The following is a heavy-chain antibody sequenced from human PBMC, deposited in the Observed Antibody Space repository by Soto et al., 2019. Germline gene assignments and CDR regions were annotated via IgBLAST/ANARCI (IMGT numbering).Heavy chain of an antibody. CDR1: GGSVSSGSYY. CDR2: IYYSGST. CDR3: ARWDYGDYRNLFDP. D-gene: IGHD4-17*01. V-gene: IGHV4-61*01. J-gene: IGHJ5*02. Sequence: SENLSLTCTVSGGSVSSGSYYWSWIRQPPGKGLEWIGYIYYSGSTNYNPSLKSRVTISVDTSKNQFSLKLSSVTAADTAVYYCARWDYGDYRNLFDPCGQGTLVTVSS.